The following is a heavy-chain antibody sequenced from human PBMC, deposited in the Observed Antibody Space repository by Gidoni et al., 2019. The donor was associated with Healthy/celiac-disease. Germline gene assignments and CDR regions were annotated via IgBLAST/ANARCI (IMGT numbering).Heavy chain of an antibody. J-gene: IGHJ4*02. CDR2: IYSGGST. V-gene: IGHV3-66*01. D-gene: IGHD6-13*01. CDR3: ARVGTSSWYLDYYFDY. CDR1: GFTVSSNY. Sequence: EVQLVDSGGGLVQPGGSLRLSCSASGFTVSSNYMSWVRQAPGKGLEWVSVIYSGGSTYYADSVKGRFTISRDNSKNTLYLQMNSLRAEDTAVYYCARVGTSSWYLDYYFDYWGQGTLVTVSS.